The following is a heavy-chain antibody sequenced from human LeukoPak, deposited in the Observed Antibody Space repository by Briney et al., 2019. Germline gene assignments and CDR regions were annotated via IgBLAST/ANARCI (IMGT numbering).Heavy chain of an antibody. J-gene: IGHJ3*02. Sequence: GGSLRLSCVASGFFFSDNSMTWVRQAPGKGLEWVGNIKEDGSQEYYVDSVKGRFTISRDNAKNSLYLQMNSLRVEDTAVYYCARGKAVDIWGQGTMVTVTS. CDR1: GFFFSDNS. V-gene: IGHV3-7*04. CDR2: IKEDGSQE. CDR3: ARGKAVDI.